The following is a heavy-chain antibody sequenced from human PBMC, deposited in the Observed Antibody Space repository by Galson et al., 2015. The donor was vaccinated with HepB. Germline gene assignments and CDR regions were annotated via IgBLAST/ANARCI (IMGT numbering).Heavy chain of an antibody. V-gene: IGHV4-59*01. CDR1: GGSISTYY. CDR2: INYSGRT. D-gene: IGHD3-22*01. J-gene: IGHJ3*02. Sequence: LSLTCSVSGGSISTYYWSWVRQPPGKGLEWIGYINYSGRTNSKPSLKSRVTISVDTSKNQFSLKLTSVTAADTAVYYCARDTYYYDNSDYFSDAFDIWGQGTMVTVSS. CDR3: ARDTYYYDNSDYFSDAFDI.